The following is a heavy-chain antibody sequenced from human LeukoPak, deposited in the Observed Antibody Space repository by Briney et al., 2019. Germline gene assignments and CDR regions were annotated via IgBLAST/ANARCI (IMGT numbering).Heavy chain of an antibody. D-gene: IGHD6-6*01. Sequence: SETLSLTCTVSGGSISSYYWSWIRQPPGKGLEWIGYIYYSGSTNYNPSLKSRVTISVDTSKNQFSLKLNSVTAADTAVYYCARDGCSSSSWRVFDHWFDPWGQGTLVAVSS. V-gene: IGHV4-59*01. CDR1: GGSISSYY. CDR2: IYYSGST. CDR3: ARDGCSSSSWRVFDHWFDP. J-gene: IGHJ5*02.